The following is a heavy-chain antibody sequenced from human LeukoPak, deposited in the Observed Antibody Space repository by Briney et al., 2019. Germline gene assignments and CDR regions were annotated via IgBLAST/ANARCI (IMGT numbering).Heavy chain of an antibody. J-gene: IGHJ6*03. D-gene: IGHD6-6*01. V-gene: IGHV4-4*02. CDR3: AREGYSSSSAYYYYMDV. Sequence: PSETLSLTCAVSGGSISSSNWWSWVRQPPGKGLEWIGEIYHSGSTNYNPSLKSRVTISVDKSKNQFSLKLSSVTAADTAVYYCAREGYSSSSAYYYYMDVWGKGTTVTVSS. CDR1: GGSISSSNW. CDR2: IYHSGST.